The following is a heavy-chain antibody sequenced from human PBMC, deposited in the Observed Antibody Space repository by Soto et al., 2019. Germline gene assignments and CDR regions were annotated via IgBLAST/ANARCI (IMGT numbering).Heavy chain of an antibody. D-gene: IGHD4-4*01. V-gene: IGHV3-33*01. CDR2: IWYDGSNN. J-gene: IGHJ4*02. CDR3: AREGAYSNYDY. Sequence: GGSLRLSCAASGFTFSSYGMHWVRQAPGKGLEWVAVIWYDGSNNYYADSVKGRFTISRDNSKNTLYLQMNSLRAEDTAVYYCAREGAYSNYDYWGQGTLVTVSS. CDR1: GFTFSSYG.